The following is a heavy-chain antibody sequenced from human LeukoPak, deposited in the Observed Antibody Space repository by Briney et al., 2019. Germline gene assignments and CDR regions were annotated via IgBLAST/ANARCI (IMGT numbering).Heavy chain of an antibody. V-gene: IGHV3-30*02. Sequence: PGGSLRLSCAASGFTFSSYGMHWVRQAPGKGLEWVAFIRYDGSNKYYADSVKGRFTISRDNSKNTLYLQMNSLRAEDTAVYYCAKDPGDSSGSDIPRGGQGTLVTVSS. CDR1: GFTFSSYG. D-gene: IGHD3-22*01. CDR2: IRYDGSNK. CDR3: AKDPGDSSGSDIPR. J-gene: IGHJ4*02.